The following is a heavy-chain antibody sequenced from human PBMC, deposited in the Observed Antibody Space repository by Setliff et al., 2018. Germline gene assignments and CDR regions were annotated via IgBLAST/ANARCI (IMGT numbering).Heavy chain of an antibody. CDR1: GVSLSGHY. V-gene: IGHV4-59*11. CDR3: ARGGRDSYGRWHAFDM. J-gene: IGHJ3*02. D-gene: IGHD5-18*01. Sequence: SETLSLTCNVSGVSLSGHYWTWIRQPPGTGLEWVGYISHRESTNYSHSLKRRATLSVDTSKNQFSLKLTSVTATDTAVSFCARGGRDSYGRWHAFDMWGQGTMVTVSS. CDR2: ISHREST.